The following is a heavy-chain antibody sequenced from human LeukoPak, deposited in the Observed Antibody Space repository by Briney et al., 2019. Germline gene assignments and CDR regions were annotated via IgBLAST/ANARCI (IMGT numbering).Heavy chain of an antibody. D-gene: IGHD3-10*01. J-gene: IGHJ4*01. V-gene: IGHV3-23*01. CDR1: GFTFSSSA. CDR3: VKPLMLRKDQRDY. CDR2: ISAGGDAI. Sequence: GGSLRLSCAVSGFTFSSSAMSWVRQAPGKGLEWVSGISAGGDAIYYGDSVKGRFTISRDNSKNTLYLQMSTLRVEDTAVYYCVKPLMLRKDQRDYWGHGTLVTVSS.